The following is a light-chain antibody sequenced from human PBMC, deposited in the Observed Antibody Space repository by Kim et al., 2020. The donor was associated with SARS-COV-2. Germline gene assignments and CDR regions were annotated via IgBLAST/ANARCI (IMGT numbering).Light chain of an antibody. V-gene: IGLV3-9*01. Sequence: VARGQTARITWGGNNIGSKNVHWYQQKPGQAPVLVIYRDSNRPSGIPERFSGSNSGNTATLTISRAQAGDEADYYCQVWDSSTAVFGGGTQLTVL. CDR1: NIGSKN. J-gene: IGLJ3*02. CDR2: RDS. CDR3: QVWDSSTAV.